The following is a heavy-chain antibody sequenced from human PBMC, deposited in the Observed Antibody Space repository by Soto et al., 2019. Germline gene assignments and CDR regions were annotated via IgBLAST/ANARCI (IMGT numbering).Heavy chain of an antibody. CDR2: IWNDGSNE. Sequence: GGSLRLSCEASGFNFSSYGIHWVRQAPGKGLGWVAIIWNDGSNEYYADSVKGRFTISRDNSKNTVYLQVSKLRAEDTAVYFCARDQTDSGGYSDSWGQGTLVTVSS. J-gene: IGHJ4*02. V-gene: IGHV3-33*01. CDR1: GFNFSSYG. CDR3: ARDQTDSGGYSDS. D-gene: IGHD3-22*01.